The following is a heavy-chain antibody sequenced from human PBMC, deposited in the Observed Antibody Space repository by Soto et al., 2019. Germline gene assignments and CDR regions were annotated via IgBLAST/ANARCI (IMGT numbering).Heavy chain of an antibody. Sequence: SETLSLTCTVSGGSVSSGSYYWSWIRQPPGKGLEWIGYIYYSGSTNYNPPLKSRVTISVDTSKNQFSLKLSSVTAADTAVYYCAREDSSSWYSWFDPWGQGTLVTVSS. D-gene: IGHD6-13*01. CDR2: IYYSGST. CDR3: AREDSSSWYSWFDP. V-gene: IGHV4-61*01. J-gene: IGHJ5*02. CDR1: GGSVSSGSYY.